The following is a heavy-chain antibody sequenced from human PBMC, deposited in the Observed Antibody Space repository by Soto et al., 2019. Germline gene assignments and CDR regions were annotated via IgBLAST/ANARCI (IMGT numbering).Heavy chain of an antibody. CDR3: ARAYLNYYDSSGGFDY. D-gene: IGHD3-22*01. CDR2: ISSSSSYI. Sequence: PGGSLRLSCAASGFTFSSYSMNWVRQAPGKGLEWVSSISSSSSYIYYADSVKGRFTISRDNAKNSLYLQMNSLRAEDTAVYYCARAYLNYYDSSGGFDYWGQGTLVTVSS. CDR1: GFTFSSYS. V-gene: IGHV3-21*01. J-gene: IGHJ4*02.